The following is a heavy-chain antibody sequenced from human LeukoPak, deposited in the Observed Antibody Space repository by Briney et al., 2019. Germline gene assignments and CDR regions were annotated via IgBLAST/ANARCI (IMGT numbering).Heavy chain of an antibody. Sequence: SETLSLTCTVSDGSISSYFWSWIRLPPGKGLEWIGYVYYSGVTNYNPSLTSRVTISVDTSKNQFSLKLRSVTAADTAVYYCATYDSSGWAQYFDYWGQGILVTVSS. D-gene: IGHD3-22*01. J-gene: IGHJ4*02. CDR2: VYYSGVT. CDR3: ATYDSSGWAQYFDY. V-gene: IGHV4-59*01. CDR1: DGSISSYF.